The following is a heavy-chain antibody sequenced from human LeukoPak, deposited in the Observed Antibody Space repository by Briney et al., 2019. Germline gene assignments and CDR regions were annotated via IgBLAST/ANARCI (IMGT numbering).Heavy chain of an antibody. Sequence: SETLSLTCTVSGGSISSSSYYWGWIRQPPGKGLEWIGSIYYSGSTYYNPSLKGRVTISVDTSKNQFSLKLSSVTAADTAVYYCARLEAVAGTKGAFDIWGQGTMVTVSS. CDR3: ARLEAVAGTKGAFDI. D-gene: IGHD6-19*01. J-gene: IGHJ3*02. CDR2: IYYSGST. CDR1: GGSISSSSYY. V-gene: IGHV4-39*01.